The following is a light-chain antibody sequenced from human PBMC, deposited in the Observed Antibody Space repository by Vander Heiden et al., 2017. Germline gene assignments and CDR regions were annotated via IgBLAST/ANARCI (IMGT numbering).Light chain of an antibody. CDR2: SHN. CDR3: AAWDDSLNGPV. CDR1: SSTLGSKA. Sequence: QSVLTQPLSASGTPGQRVTHSCYGSSSTLGSKAVNVYQQLPGTAPKLLIYSHNQRPSGVPDRFSASKSGTSASLAISGLQSEDEADYYCAAWDDSLNGPVFGGGTKLTVL. V-gene: IGLV1-44*01. J-gene: IGLJ2*01.